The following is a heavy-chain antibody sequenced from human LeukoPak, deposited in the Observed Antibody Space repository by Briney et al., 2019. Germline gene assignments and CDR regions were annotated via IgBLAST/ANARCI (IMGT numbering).Heavy chain of an antibody. CDR1: GFXFSDYY. CDR3: TRVGSSGSVDY. V-gene: IGHV3-11*06. Sequence: GGFLRLSCAASGFXFSDYYISWIRQAPGKGLQWVSYISSRTSDTNYVDSVKGRFTISRDNAKNSLYLQMNSLRAEDTAVYYCTRVGSSGSVDYWGQGTLVTVSS. CDR2: ISSRTSDT. D-gene: IGHD1-1*01. J-gene: IGHJ4*02.